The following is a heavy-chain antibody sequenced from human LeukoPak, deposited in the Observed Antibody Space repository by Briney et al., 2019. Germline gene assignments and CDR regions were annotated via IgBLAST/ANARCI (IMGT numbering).Heavy chain of an antibody. D-gene: IGHD3-9*01. CDR1: GFTFSDYS. CDR2: ISSSSSTI. Sequence: AGGSLRLSCAASGFTFSDYSMNWVRQAPGKGLEWISYISSSSSTIYYADSVKGRFTISRDNAKNSLDLQMNSLRAGDTALFYCAKGDNDILTGYYNSFDSWGQGTLVTVSS. J-gene: IGHJ4*02. V-gene: IGHV3-48*01. CDR3: AKGDNDILTGYYNSFDS.